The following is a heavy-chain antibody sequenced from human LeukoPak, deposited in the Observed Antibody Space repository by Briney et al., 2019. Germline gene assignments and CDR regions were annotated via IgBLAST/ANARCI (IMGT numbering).Heavy chain of an antibody. J-gene: IGHJ4*02. CDR1: GFTVSSNY. CDR3: ARSSGSYEFFDY. V-gene: IGHV3-66*01. D-gene: IGHD1-26*01. Sequence: GGSLRLSCAASGFTVSSNYMSWVRQAPGKGLEWVSVIYSGGSTYYADSVKGRFTISRDNSKNTLYLQMNSLRAEDTAVYYCARSSGSYEFFDYWGQGTLVTVSS. CDR2: IYSGGST.